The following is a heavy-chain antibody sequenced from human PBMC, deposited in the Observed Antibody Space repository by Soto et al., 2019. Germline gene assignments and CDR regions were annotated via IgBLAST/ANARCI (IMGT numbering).Heavy chain of an antibody. Sequence: GPSVKVSCKASGYTFTSYGISWVRQAPGQGLEWMGWISAYNGNTNYAQKLQGRVTMTTDTSTSTAYMELRSLRSDDTAVYYCVRDVVAVAGPVHHDAFDIWGQETMVTVSS. V-gene: IGHV1-18*01. J-gene: IGHJ3*02. CDR1: GYTFTSYG. D-gene: IGHD6-19*01. CDR3: VRDVVAVAGPVHHDAFDI. CDR2: ISAYNGNT.